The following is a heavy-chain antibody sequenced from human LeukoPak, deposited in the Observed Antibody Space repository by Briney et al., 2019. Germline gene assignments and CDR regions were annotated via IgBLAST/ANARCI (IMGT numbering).Heavy chain of an antibody. Sequence: GRSLRLFCAASGFTFSSYDMHWVRQAPGKGLEWVAVISYDGSNKYYADSVKGRFTISRDNSKNSLYLQMNSLRAEDTAVYYCARDNWGPDYWGQGILVTVSS. CDR3: ARDNWGPDY. V-gene: IGHV3-30*03. CDR1: GFTFSSYD. D-gene: IGHD7-27*01. J-gene: IGHJ4*02. CDR2: ISYDGSNK.